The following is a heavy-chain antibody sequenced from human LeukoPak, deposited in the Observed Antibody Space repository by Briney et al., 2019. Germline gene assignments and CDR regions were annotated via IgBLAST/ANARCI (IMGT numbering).Heavy chain of an antibody. CDR3: ARGHHHYDSSAYYY. J-gene: IGHJ4*02. CDR1: GFTFISYW. CDR2: INSDGSTT. Sequence: QPGGSLRLSCAASGFTFISYWMHWVRQAPGKGLVWVSRINSDGSTTSYAASVKGRFTISRDTAKNTLYLQMNSLRAEDTAVYYCARGHHHYDSSAYYYWGQGTLVTVSS. V-gene: IGHV3-74*01. D-gene: IGHD3-22*01.